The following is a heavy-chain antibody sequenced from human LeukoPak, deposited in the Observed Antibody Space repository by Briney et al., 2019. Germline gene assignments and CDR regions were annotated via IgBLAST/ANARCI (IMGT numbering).Heavy chain of an antibody. CDR3: ARDPSNSSGWKTWFDP. D-gene: IGHD6-19*01. CDR1: GYTFTRHG. J-gene: IGHJ5*02. CDR2: ISCYNGDT. Sequence: ASVKVSCKASGYTFTRHGISWVRQAPGQGLEWMGWISCYNGDTNYAQKFQGRVTVTTDTSTSTAYMELRSLTSDDTAVYYCARDPSNSSGWKTWFDPWGQGTLVTVSS. V-gene: IGHV1-18*01.